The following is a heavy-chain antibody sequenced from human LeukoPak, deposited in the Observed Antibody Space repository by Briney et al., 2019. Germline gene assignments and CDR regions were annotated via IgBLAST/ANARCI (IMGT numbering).Heavy chain of an antibody. CDR2: IKHDGGEK. D-gene: IGHD3-3*01. CDR3: ATDRGWRTSGYYLYYFEY. Sequence: GGSLRLSCAASGFIFTNYFMSWVRQAPGKGLEWVASIKHDGGEKYYVDSVRGRFTISRDNTMNSLYLQMSSLRAEDTAVYYCATDRGWRTSGYYLYYFEYWGQGTLVTFSS. V-gene: IGHV3-7*01. J-gene: IGHJ4*02. CDR1: GFIFTNYF.